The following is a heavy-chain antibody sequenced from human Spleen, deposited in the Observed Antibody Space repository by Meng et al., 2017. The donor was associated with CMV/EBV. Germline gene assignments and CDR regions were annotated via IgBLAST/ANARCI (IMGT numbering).Heavy chain of an antibody. J-gene: IGHJ6*02. V-gene: IGHV4-39*07. CDR2: VYYSGTT. CDR3: VRDPELLVPAAATYYYYYGMDV. D-gene: IGHD2-2*01. CDR1: GASISTSSYY. Sequence: GSLRLSCTVSGASISTSSYYWGWIRLPPGKGLEWIGSVYYSGTTYYNPFLRSRVTISSDTSKNQFSLKLTSVTAADTAVYYCVRDPELLVPAAATYYYYYGMDVWGQGTTVTVSS.